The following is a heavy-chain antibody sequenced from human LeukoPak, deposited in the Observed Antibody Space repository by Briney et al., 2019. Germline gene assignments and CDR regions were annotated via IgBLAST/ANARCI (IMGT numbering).Heavy chain of an antibody. D-gene: IGHD5-18*01. CDR1: GGSFSGYY. Sequence: SETLSLTCAVYGGSFSGYYWSWIRQPPGKGLEWIGEINHSGSTNYNPSLKSRVTISVDTSKNQFSLKLSSVTAADTAVYYCARGPGAMVTGWGQGTLVTVSS. CDR3: ARGPGAMVTG. CDR2: INHSGST. J-gene: IGHJ4*02. V-gene: IGHV4-34*01.